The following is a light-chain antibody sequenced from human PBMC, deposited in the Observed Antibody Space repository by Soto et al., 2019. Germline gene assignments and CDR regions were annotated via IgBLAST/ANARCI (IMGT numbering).Light chain of an antibody. CDR1: QSVSNN. V-gene: IGKV3-15*01. CDR2: DAS. CDR3: QQYNNWPPWT. J-gene: IGKJ1*01. Sequence: ILMTQSPATLSVSPGERATLSCRASQSVSNNLASYQQKPGQAPRLLIYDASTRATVIPARFSGSGSGPEFTLPISGLQSEDFEVYYCQQYNNWPPWTFGQGTKVEIK.